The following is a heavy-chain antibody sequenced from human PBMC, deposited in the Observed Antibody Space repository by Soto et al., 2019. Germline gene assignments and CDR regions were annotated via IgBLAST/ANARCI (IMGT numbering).Heavy chain of an antibody. CDR2: ISGSGGST. Sequence: PGGSLRLSCAASGFTFSDFYMSWVRQAPGKGLVWVSGISGSGGSTYYADSVKGRFTISRDNSKNTLYLQMNSLRAEDTAVYYCAKDGYYYDSSGYFDYWGQGTLVTVSS. V-gene: IGHV3-23*01. CDR1: GFTFSDFY. D-gene: IGHD3-22*01. J-gene: IGHJ4*02. CDR3: AKDGYYYDSSGYFDY.